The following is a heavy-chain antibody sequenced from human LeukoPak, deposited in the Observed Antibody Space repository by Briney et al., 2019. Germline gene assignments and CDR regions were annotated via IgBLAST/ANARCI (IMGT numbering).Heavy chain of an antibody. J-gene: IGHJ3*02. Sequence: SQTLSLTCAISGDSVSSNSVAWNWIRQSPSRGLEWLGRTYYRSKWYNDYAVSVRSRITINPDTSKNQFTLQLNSVTPEDTAVYYCVRKSSSSSEMGALDIWGQGTMVTVSS. CDR2: TYYRSKWYN. CDR3: VRKSSSSSEMGALDI. D-gene: IGHD6-6*01. CDR1: GDSVSSNSVA. V-gene: IGHV6-1*01.